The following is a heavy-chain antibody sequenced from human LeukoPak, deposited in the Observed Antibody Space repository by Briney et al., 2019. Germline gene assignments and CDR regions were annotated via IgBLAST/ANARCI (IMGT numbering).Heavy chain of an antibody. Sequence: SETLSLTCAVSGYSISSGYYWGWIRQPPGKGLEWIGSIYHSGSTYYNPSLKSRVTISVDTSKNQFSPKLSSVTAADTAVYYCARAGGYSGYDQIFDYWGQGTLVTVSS. V-gene: IGHV4-38-2*01. CDR2: IYHSGST. CDR3: ARAGGYSGYDQIFDY. J-gene: IGHJ4*02. D-gene: IGHD5-12*01. CDR1: GYSISSGYY.